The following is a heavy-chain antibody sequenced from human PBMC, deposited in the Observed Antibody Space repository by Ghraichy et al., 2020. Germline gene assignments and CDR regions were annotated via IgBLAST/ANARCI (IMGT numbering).Heavy chain of an antibody. CDR2: ISSSSGYI. J-gene: IGHJ3*02. CDR1: GFTFSIYS. Sequence: GGSLRLSCAASGFTFSIYSMNWVRQAPGKGLEWVSSISSSSGYIYYADSVKGRFTISRDNAKNSLYLQMNSLRAEDTAVYYCAREAGDKNAFDIWGQGTMVTISS. D-gene: IGHD7-27*01. V-gene: IGHV3-21*01. CDR3: AREAGDKNAFDI.